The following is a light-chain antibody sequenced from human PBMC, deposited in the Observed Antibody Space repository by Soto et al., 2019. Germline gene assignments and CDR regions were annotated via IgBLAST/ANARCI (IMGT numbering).Light chain of an antibody. J-gene: IGKJ3*01. V-gene: IGKV1-5*03. CDR2: KAS. Sequence: DIQMTQSPSTLSASVGDRVTITCRARQSISSWLAWYQQKPGKAPKLLIYKASSLESGVPSRFSGSGSGTEFTLTISSLQADDFATYYCQHYNSYPFTFGPGTKVDVK. CDR3: QHYNSYPFT. CDR1: QSISSW.